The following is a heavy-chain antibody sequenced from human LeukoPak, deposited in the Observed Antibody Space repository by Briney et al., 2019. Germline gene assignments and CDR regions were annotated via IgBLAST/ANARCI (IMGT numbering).Heavy chain of an antibody. CDR1: GYTFTGYY. J-gene: IGHJ4*02. CDR2: INPNSGGT. CDR3: ARVRDIVGVAGDY. Sequence: ASVKVSCKASGYTFTGYYMHWVRQAPGQGLEWMGWINPNSGGTNYAQKLQGRVTMTTDTSTSTAYMELRSLRSDDTAVYYCARVRDIVGVAGDYWGQGTLVTVSS. V-gene: IGHV1-2*02. D-gene: IGHD1-26*01.